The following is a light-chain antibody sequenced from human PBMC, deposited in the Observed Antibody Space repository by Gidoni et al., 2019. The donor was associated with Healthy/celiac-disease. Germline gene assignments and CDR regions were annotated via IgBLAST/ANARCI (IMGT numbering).Light chain of an antibody. CDR2: AAS. CDR3: QQSYRTPRT. Sequence: DIQMTQSPSSLSASVGDRVTITCRASQSISSYLNWYQQKPGKAPKLLIYAASSLQSGVPSRFSGSGSGTDFTRTISSLQAEDVATYYCQQSYRTPRTFGQGTKVEIK. J-gene: IGKJ1*01. V-gene: IGKV1-39*01. CDR1: QSISSY.